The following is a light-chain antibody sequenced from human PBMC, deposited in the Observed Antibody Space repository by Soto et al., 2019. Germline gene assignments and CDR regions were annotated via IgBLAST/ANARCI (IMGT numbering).Light chain of an antibody. CDR2: RNN. Sequence: QSVLTQPPSASGTPGQRVTISCSGSSSNIGSNYVYWYQQLPGTAPKLLIYRNNQRPSGVPDRFSGSKSGASASLAISGLRSEHEADYYCAAWDDSLSGPRWVFGGGTKLTVL. CDR3: AAWDDSLSGPRWV. J-gene: IGLJ3*02. V-gene: IGLV1-47*01. CDR1: SSNIGSNY.